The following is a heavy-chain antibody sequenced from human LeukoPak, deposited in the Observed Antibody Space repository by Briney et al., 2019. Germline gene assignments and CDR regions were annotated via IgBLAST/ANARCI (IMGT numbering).Heavy chain of an antibody. J-gene: IGHJ4*02. Sequence: ASVKVSCKASGYTFTSYDINWVRQATGQGLEWMGWMNPNSGNTGYAQKFQGRVTMTRNTSISTAYMELSSLRSEDTAVYYCARLCSWYGVCYFDYWGQGTLVTVSS. V-gene: IGHV1-8*01. CDR2: MNPNSGNT. D-gene: IGHD6-13*01. CDR1: GYTFTSYD. CDR3: ARLCSWYGVCYFDY.